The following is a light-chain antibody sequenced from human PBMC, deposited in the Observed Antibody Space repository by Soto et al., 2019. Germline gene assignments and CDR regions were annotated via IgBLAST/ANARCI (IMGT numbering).Light chain of an antibody. CDR3: QQYGSSLGVT. CDR1: QSVSNNY. CDR2: SAS. V-gene: IGKV3-20*01. Sequence: ELVLTQSPGTLSLSPGERATLSCRASQSVSNNYLAWYQQKPGQAPRLLIYSASSRATGIPDRFSGSGSGTDFTLTISRLEPEDFAVYYCQQYGSSLGVTFGGGTKVDIK. J-gene: IGKJ4*01.